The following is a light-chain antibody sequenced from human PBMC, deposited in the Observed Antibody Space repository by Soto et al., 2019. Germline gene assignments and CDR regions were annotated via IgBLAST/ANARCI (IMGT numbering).Light chain of an antibody. CDR2: DVS. J-gene: IGLJ2*01. Sequence: QSALTQPASVSGSPGQSITISCTGTSTDVGGYNSVSWYQQHPGKAPKLMIYDVSKRPSGISNRFSGSKSGNTASLTISGLQAEDEADYYCSSYTSSSTVVFGGGTKVTVL. CDR1: STDVGGYNS. CDR3: SSYTSSSTVV. V-gene: IGLV2-14*01.